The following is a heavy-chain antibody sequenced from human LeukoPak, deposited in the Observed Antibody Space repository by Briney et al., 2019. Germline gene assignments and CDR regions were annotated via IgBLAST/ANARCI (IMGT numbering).Heavy chain of an antibody. CDR2: TRNKPNSYTT. V-gene: IGHV3-72*01. Sequence: GGSLRLSCTASGXTFSDHYMDWVRRAPGKGLEWVGRTRNKPNSYTTEYAASVKGRFTISRDDSKNSLYLQMNSLKTEDTAVYYCARVGYCSGGRCHPGDYWGRGTLVTVSS. D-gene: IGHD2-15*01. CDR3: ARVGYCSGGRCHPGDY. J-gene: IGHJ4*02. CDR1: GXTFSDHY.